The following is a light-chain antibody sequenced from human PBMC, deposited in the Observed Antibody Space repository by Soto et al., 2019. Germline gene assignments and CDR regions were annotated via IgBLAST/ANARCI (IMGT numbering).Light chain of an antibody. J-gene: IGKJ4*01. V-gene: IGKV3-15*01. CDR3: QQYNRWPLT. Sequence: EIVMTQSPATLSVSPGERVTLSCRASQSIYEKLAWYQQKPGQTPRLVIYDASTRATGTPGSFSGSGSGTEFTLTISSLQSEDFAVYYCQQYNRWPLTFGGGTKVKIK. CDR1: QSIYEK. CDR2: DAS.